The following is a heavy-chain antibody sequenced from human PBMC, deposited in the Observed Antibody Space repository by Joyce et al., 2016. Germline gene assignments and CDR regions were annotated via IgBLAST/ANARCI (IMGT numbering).Heavy chain of an antibody. CDR3: ARWPSGGPFDY. D-gene: IGHD6-19*01. V-gene: IGHV1-2*02. CDR1: GYTFTGYY. J-gene: IGHJ4*02. Sequence: QVQLVQSGAEVKKPGASVKVSCKASGYTFTGYYIHWVRQAPGQGLDGMGWINPNSGGTDHAQKFQGRVTMTRDTSISTVYMELSRLRSDDTAGDYCARWPSGGPFDYWGQGTLVTVSS. CDR2: INPNSGGT.